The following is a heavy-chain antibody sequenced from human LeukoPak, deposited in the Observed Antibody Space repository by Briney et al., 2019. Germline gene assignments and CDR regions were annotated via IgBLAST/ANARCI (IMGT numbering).Heavy chain of an antibody. CDR3: AKGGQDFGFWRFDL. CDR2: ISDTGGRT. D-gene: IGHD3-3*01. V-gene: IGHV3-23*01. CDR1: GYTFTDTA. J-gene: IGHJ5*02. Sequence: AGSLSLSCTASGYTFTDTAERWVRQSPGEGLHWNSSISDTGGRTYYADAEKGRFTITSDNVSNTVNLQMTRLRAGAAAKYFCAKGGQDFGFWRFDLWGQGILVTVSS.